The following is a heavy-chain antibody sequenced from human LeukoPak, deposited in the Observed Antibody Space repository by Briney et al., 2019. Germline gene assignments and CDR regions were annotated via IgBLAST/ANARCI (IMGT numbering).Heavy chain of an antibody. J-gene: IGHJ4*02. D-gene: IGHD3-3*01. CDR2: IYYSGTT. Sequence: SETLSLTCTVSGGSVSSSSYSWGWIRQPPGKGLEWIGSIYYSGTTYYNPSLKSRVTISVDTSKIQFSLKLSSVAATDTAVYFCARLRFDFWSGYTHPYFDYWGQGTLVTVSS. V-gene: IGHV4-39*01. CDR1: GGSVSSSSYS. CDR3: ARLRFDFWSGYTHPYFDY.